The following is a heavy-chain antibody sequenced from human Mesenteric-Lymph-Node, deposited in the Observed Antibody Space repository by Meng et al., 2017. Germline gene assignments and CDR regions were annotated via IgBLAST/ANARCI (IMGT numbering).Heavy chain of an antibody. CDR3: AVSLGSGVWFEGSMDV. D-gene: IGHD6-19*01. J-gene: IGHJ6*02. CDR2: INPNSGGT. V-gene: IGHV1-2*02. CDR1: GYTFTGYY. Sequence: ASVKVSCKASGYTFTGYYMHWVRQAPGQGLEWMGWINPNSGGTNYAQKFQGRVTMTRDTSISTAYMELSRLRSDDTAVYYCAVSLGSGVWFEGSMDVWGQGTTDTVSS.